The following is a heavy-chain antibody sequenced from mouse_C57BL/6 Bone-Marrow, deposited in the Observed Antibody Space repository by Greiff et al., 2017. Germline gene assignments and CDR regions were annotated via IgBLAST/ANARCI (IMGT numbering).Heavy chain of an antibody. CDR1: GFSLTSYG. CDR3: AKSSTMVTYYAMDY. Sequence: VQLQQSGPGLVQPSQSLSITCTVSGFSLTSYGVHWVRQSPGKGLEWLGVIWRGGSTDYNAAFMSRLSITKDNSKSQVFFKMNSLQADDTAIYYCAKSSTMVTYYAMDYWGQGTSVTVSS. D-gene: IGHD2-2*01. V-gene: IGHV2-5*01. CDR2: IWRGGST. J-gene: IGHJ4*01.